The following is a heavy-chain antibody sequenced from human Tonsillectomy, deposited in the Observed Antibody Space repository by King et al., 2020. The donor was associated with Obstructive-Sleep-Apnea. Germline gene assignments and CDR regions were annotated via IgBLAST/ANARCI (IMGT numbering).Heavy chain of an antibody. CDR2: ISGSGGST. J-gene: IGHJ4*02. V-gene: IGHV3-23*04. CDR3: AKHLSIADRPFDY. D-gene: IGHD6-6*01. Sequence: VQLVESGGGLVQPGGSLRLSCAASGFTFSSYAMSWVGQAPGKGLEWVSGISGSGGSTYYADSVKGRFTISRDNSKNTLYLQMNSLRAEDTAVYYCAKHLSIADRPFDYWGQGTLVTVSS. CDR1: GFTFSSYA.